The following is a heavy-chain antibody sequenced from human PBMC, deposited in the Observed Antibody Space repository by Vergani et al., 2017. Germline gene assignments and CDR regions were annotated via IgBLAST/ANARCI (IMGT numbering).Heavy chain of an antibody. D-gene: IGHD3-10*01. CDR2: LRSKAYGQAT. Sequence: EVQLVESGGDLVQPGRSLRLSCTASGFTFGYYAMDWFRQAQGQGLGWVGGLRSKAYGQATIYAASVKGRFTISRDDSKSIAYFQMNNLQTEDTAMYYCVRDQVTMLRGSDALDILGQGTMVTVSS. V-gene: IGHV3-49*03. CDR1: GFTFGYYA. CDR3: VRDQVTMLRGSDALDI. J-gene: IGHJ3*02.